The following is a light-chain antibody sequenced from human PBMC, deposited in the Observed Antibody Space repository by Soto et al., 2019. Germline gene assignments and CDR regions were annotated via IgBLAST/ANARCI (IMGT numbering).Light chain of an antibody. Sequence: QSALTQPASVSGSPGQSITISCTGTSSDVGGYNYVSWYQQHPGKAPKLMIYEVSNRPSGISNRFSGSKSGNTASLTISGLQAEDDAAYYCSSYTGSSTPYVFGTGTKLTVL. CDR3: SSYTGSSTPYV. CDR1: SSDVGGYNY. CDR2: EVS. J-gene: IGLJ1*01. V-gene: IGLV2-14*01.